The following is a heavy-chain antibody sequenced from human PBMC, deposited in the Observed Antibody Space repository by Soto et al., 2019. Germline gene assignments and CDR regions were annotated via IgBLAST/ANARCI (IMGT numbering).Heavy chain of an antibody. J-gene: IGHJ5*02. Sequence: PSETLSLTCTVSGGSLSSGGYYWSWIRQHPGKGLEWIGHIYYSGGTYYNPSLKSRVTISVDTSKNQFSLQLSSVTAADTAVYYCAREEGYCSSTSCQDWLDPWGREPWSPSPQ. CDR2: IYYSGGT. CDR1: GGSLSSGGYY. D-gene: IGHD2-2*01. CDR3: AREEGYCSSTSCQDWLDP. V-gene: IGHV4-31*03.